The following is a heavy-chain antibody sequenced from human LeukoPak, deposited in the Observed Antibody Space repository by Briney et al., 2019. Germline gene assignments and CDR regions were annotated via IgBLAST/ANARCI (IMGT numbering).Heavy chain of an antibody. CDR2: ISSSSSYI. CDR1: GFTVSSNY. Sequence: GGSLRLSCAASGFTVSSNYMNWVRQAPGKGLEWVSSISSSSSYIYYADSVKGRFTISRDNAKNSLYLQMNSLRAEDTAVYYCARADEQLAEYFQHWGQGTLVTVSS. CDR3: ARADEQLAEYFQH. J-gene: IGHJ1*01. D-gene: IGHD6-6*01. V-gene: IGHV3-21*01.